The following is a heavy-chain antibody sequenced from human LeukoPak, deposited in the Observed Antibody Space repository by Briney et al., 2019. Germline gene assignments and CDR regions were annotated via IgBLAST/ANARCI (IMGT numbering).Heavy chain of an antibody. CDR1: EFTFSSYE. J-gene: IGHJ4*02. CDR3: TRGGGLRRTFDY. V-gene: IGHV3-48*03. D-gene: IGHD4-17*01. CDR2: ISSSGSTI. Sequence: SGGSLRLSCAASEFTFSSYEMNWVRQALGKGLEWVSYISSSGSTIYYADSVKGRFTISRDNAKNSLYLQMNSLRAEDTAVYYCTRGGGLRRTFDYWGQGTLVTVSS.